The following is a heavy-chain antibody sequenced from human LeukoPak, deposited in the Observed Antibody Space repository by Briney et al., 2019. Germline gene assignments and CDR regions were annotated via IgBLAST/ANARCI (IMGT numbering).Heavy chain of an antibody. CDR2: IYYSGST. CDR3: AKGSPVDS. V-gene: IGHV4-59*01. Sequence: ETLSLTCTVSGGSISSYYWSWIRQPPGKGLEWIGNIYYSGSTNYNPSLKGRVTISVDTSKKQFSLKLHSVTAADTAVYYCAKGSPVDSWGQGTLVTVSS. J-gene: IGHJ4*02. CDR1: GGSISSYY.